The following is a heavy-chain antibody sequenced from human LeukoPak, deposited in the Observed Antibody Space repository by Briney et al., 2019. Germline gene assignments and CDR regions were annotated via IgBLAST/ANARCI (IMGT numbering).Heavy chain of an antibody. CDR3: ACSSSWYLVDVRT. D-gene: IGHD6-13*01. Sequence: PSETLSLTCTVSGGSISSSSYYWGWIRQPPGKGLEWIGSIYYSGSTYYNPSLKSRVTISVDTSKNQFSLKLSSVTAADTAVYYCACSSSWYLVDVRTWGQGTLVTVSS. CDR2: IYYSGST. V-gene: IGHV4-39*07. J-gene: IGHJ5*02. CDR1: GGSISSSSYY.